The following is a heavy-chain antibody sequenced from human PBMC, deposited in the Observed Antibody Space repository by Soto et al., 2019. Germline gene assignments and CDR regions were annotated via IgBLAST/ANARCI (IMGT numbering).Heavy chain of an antibody. CDR1: GYSFTSYW. Sequence: PGESLKISCKGSGYSFTSYWIGWVRQMPGKGLEWMGIIYPGDSDTRYSPSFQGQVTISADKSISTAYLQWSSLKASDTAMYYCARIDYGGNSEFGWFDPWGQGTLVTVSS. V-gene: IGHV5-51*01. CDR2: IYPGDSDT. J-gene: IGHJ5*02. CDR3: ARIDYGGNSEFGWFDP. D-gene: IGHD4-17*01.